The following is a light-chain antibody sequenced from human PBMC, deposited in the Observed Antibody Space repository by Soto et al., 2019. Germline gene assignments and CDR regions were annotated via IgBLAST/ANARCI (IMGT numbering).Light chain of an antibody. V-gene: IGLV4-69*01. Sequence: QLVLTQSPSASASLGASVKLTCTLSSGHSNYAIAWHQQQPEKGPRYLMKLNNDGSHSKGDGIPDRFSGSSSGAERYLTISSLQSEDESDYYCQNWDTGISVVFGGGTKLTVL. CDR3: QNWDTGISVV. CDR2: LNNDGSH. CDR1: SGHSNYA. J-gene: IGLJ2*01.